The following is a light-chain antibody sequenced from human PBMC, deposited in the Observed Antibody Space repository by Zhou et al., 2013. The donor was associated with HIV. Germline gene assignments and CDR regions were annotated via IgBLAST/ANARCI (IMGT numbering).Light chain of an antibody. CDR1: QSLRHSNGYHY. V-gene: IGKV2-28*01. Sequence: IVMTQAPLYLPVSPGESASISCRSSQSLRHSNGYHYMDWYLQKSGQSPHLLVYLGSTRAPGVPDRFSGSGSGTDFTLNISRVEADDVGIYYCMQVLQAPFTFGPGTTVDVK. J-gene: IGKJ3*01. CDR2: LGS. CDR3: MQVLQAPFT.